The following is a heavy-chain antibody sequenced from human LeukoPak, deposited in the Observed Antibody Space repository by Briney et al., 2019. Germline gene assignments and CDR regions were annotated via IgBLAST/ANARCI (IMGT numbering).Heavy chain of an antibody. D-gene: IGHD2-15*01. CDR3: AKDSPTLLSGSYFDY. CDR1: GFTFDDYA. V-gene: IGHV3-43*02. J-gene: IGHJ4*02. Sequence: GGSLRLSCAASGFTFDDYAMHWVRQAPGKGLEWVSLISGDGVSTYYADSVKGRFTISRDNSKNSLYLQMNSLRTEDTALYYCAKDSPTLLSGSYFDYWGQGTLVTVSS. CDR2: ISGDGVST.